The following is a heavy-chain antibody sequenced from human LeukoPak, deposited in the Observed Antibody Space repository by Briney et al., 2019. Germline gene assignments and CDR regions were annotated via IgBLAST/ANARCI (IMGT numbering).Heavy chain of an antibody. Sequence: PGGSLRLSCAASGFTFSSYWMSWVRQAPGKGLEWVANIKQDGSEKYYVDSVKGRFTISRDNAKNSLYLQMNSLRAEDTAVYYCARVSKTGIAAAGTFPSWGQGTMVTVSS. V-gene: IGHV3-7*04. CDR2: IKQDGSEK. CDR3: ARVSKTGIAAAGTFPS. CDR1: GFTFSSYW. D-gene: IGHD6-13*01. J-gene: IGHJ3*01.